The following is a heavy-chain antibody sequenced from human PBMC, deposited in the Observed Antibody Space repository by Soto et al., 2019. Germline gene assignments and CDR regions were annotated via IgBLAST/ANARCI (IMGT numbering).Heavy chain of an antibody. V-gene: IGHV3-7*03. J-gene: IGHJ6*02. D-gene: IGHD6-6*01. Sequence: GGSLRVSCSASGVTLSSYWMSWVRQAPGKGLEWVANIKQDGSDKYYVDSVKGRFTISRDNTKNALYLQMNSLRAEDTAVYYCARDLVSSSPEVEVYYYYGMDVWGQGTTVTVSS. CDR1: GVTLSSYW. CDR3: ARDLVSSSPEVEVYYYYGMDV. CDR2: IKQDGSDK.